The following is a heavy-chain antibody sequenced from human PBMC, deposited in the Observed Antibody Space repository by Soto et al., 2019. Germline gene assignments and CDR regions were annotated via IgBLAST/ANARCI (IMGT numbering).Heavy chain of an antibody. CDR2: TRNKANSYTT. J-gene: IGHJ4*02. D-gene: IGHD6-19*01. CDR3: LRASYSTGWYSDY. V-gene: IGHV3-72*01. CDR1: GFSFSDHY. Sequence: EVQLGESGGGLVQPGGSLRLSCAASGFSFSDHYVDWVRQAPGKGLEWVGRTRNKANSYTTEYAASVKGRFTISRDDAKNSLYLQMNCLKTEDTAVYYCLRASYSTGWYSDYWGQGTLVTVSS.